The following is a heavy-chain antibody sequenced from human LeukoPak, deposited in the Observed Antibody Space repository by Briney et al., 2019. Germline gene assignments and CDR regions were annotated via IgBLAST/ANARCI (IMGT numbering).Heavy chain of an antibody. J-gene: IGHJ5*02. CDR2: INPNSGGT. Sequence: ASVKVSCKASGYTFTGYYMHWVRQAPGQGLEWMGWINPNSGGTNYAQKFQGRVTMTRDTSISTAYMELSRLRSDDTAVYYCARAPVAAARFDPWGQGTLVTVSS. CDR3: ARAPVAAARFDP. V-gene: IGHV1-2*02. D-gene: IGHD6-13*01. CDR1: GYTFTGYY.